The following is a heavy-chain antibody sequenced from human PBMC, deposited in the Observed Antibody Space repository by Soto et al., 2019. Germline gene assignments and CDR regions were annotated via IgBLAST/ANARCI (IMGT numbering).Heavy chain of an antibody. J-gene: IGHJ3*02. V-gene: IGHV3-23*01. CDR3: AHPRGYGIFDAVDI. CDR1: GFIFSTYA. CDR2: ISGSGVST. Sequence: GGSLRLSCAACGFIFSTYAMNWVRQAPGKGPEWVSAISGSGVSTYYAESVRGRFTISRDNSINTLYLQMSSLRTEDTAVYYCAHPRGYGIFDAVDIWGQGTMVTVSS. D-gene: IGHD4-17*01.